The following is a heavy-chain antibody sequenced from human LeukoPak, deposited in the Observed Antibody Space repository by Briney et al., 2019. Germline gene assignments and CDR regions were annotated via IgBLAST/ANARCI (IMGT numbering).Heavy chain of an antibody. CDR1: GFTFSSYS. D-gene: IGHD3-9*01. Sequence: PGGSLRLSCAASGFTFSSYSMNWVRQAPGKGLEWVAFIRYDGSNKYYADSVKGRFTISRDNSKNTLYLQMNSLRAEDTAVYYCAKDQGTYYDILTGYAPDYWGQGTLVTVSS. CDR2: IRYDGSNK. V-gene: IGHV3-30*02. CDR3: AKDQGTYYDILTGYAPDY. J-gene: IGHJ4*02.